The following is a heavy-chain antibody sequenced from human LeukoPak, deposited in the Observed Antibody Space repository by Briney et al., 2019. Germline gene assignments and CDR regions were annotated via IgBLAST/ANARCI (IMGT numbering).Heavy chain of an antibody. Sequence: PGGSLRLPCAASGFTFSSYWMSWVRQAPGKGLEWVANIKQDGSEKYYVDSVKGRFTISRDNAKNSLYLQMNSLRAEDTAVYYPARRDFIAARSGRSYYYYYYMDVWGKGTTVTVSS. CDR3: ARRDFIAARSGRSYYYYYYMDV. V-gene: IGHV3-7*01. D-gene: IGHD6-6*01. CDR2: IKQDGSEK. CDR1: GFTFSSYW. J-gene: IGHJ6*03.